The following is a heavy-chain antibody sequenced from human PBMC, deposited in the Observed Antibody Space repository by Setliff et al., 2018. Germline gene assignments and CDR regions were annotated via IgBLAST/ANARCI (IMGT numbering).Heavy chain of an antibody. V-gene: IGHV1-24*01. Sequence: ASVKVSCKVSGYTLTALSMHWVRQAPGKGLEWMGGFDPEDGETIYAQKFQGRVTMTEDTSTDTAYMELSSLRSEDTAVYCCATLAFTYYYDSSGYYPHDYWGQGTLVTVSS. D-gene: IGHD3-22*01. J-gene: IGHJ4*02. CDR1: GYTLTALS. CDR3: ATLAFTYYYDSSGYYPHDY. CDR2: FDPEDGET.